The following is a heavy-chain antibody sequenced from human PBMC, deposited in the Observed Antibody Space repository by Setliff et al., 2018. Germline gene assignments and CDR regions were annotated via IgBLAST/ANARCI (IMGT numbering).Heavy chain of an antibody. Sequence: SVKVSCKASGGTFSNYCISWIRQAPGQGLEWMGGIMPKFGTPNRSQKFQGRVTITADESTSTAYMELSGLTSEDTAVYYCASHFLTVMKYYYYMDVWGKGTTVTVSS. CDR2: IMPKFGTP. J-gene: IGHJ6*03. D-gene: IGHD5-18*01. CDR1: GGTFSNYC. CDR3: ASHFLTVMKYYYYMDV. V-gene: IGHV1-69*13.